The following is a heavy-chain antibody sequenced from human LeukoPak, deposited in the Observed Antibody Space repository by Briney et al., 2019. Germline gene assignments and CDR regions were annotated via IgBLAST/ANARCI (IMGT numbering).Heavy chain of an antibody. D-gene: IGHD3-16*01. CDR3: ASGGGTFDL. V-gene: IGHV3-74*01. J-gene: IGHJ2*01. CDR2: ISSDGSIT. Sequence: GGSLRLSCAASGFTFSTYWVHWVRQAPGKGLVWVSRISSDGSITGYADSVKGRFTISRDNAKNTLYLQMNSLRAEDTAVYYCASGGGTFDLWGRGTLVTVSS. CDR1: GFTFSTYW.